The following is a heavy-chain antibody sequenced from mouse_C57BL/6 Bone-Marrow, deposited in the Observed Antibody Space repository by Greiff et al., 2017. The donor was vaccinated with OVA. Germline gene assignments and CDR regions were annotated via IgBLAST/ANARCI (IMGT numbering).Heavy chain of an antibody. CDR3: AREGYYGSSADV. D-gene: IGHD1-1*01. J-gene: IGHJ1*03. V-gene: IGHV5-16*01. CDR1: GFTFSDYY. Sequence: EVKLMESEGGLVQPGSSMKLSCTASGFTFSDYYMAWVRQVPEKGLEWVANINYDGSSTYYLDSLKSRFIISRDNAKNILYLQMSSLKSEDTATYYGAREGYYGSSADVWGTGTTVTVSS. CDR2: INYDGSST.